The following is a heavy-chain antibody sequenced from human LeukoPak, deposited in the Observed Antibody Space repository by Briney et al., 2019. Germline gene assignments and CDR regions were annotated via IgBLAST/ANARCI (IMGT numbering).Heavy chain of an antibody. J-gene: IGHJ5*02. Sequence: ASVKVSCKASGYTFSDYYMHWVRQAPGQGLEWMGWINPDSGGTKYAQKLQGRVTMTTDTSTSTAYMELRSLRSDDTAVYYCARDPFGDTTDSWFDPWGQGTLVTVSS. CDR2: INPDSGGT. V-gene: IGHV1-2*02. CDR3: ARDPFGDTTDSWFDP. D-gene: IGHD3-10*01. CDR1: GYTFSDYY.